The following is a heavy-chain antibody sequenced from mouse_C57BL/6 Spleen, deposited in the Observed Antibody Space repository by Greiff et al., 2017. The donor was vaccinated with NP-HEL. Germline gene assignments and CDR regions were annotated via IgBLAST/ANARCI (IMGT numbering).Heavy chain of an antibody. CDR3: ARYGIGYGNYSWFAY. Sequence: VQLQQSGPELVKPGASVKMSCKASGYTFTDYNMHWVKQSHGKSLEWIGYINPNNGGTSYNQKFKGKATLTVNKSSSTAYMELRSLTSEDSAVYYCARYGIGYGNYSWFAYWGQGTLVTVSA. CDR1: GYTFTDYN. J-gene: IGHJ3*01. V-gene: IGHV1-22*01. CDR2: INPNNGGT. D-gene: IGHD2-1*01.